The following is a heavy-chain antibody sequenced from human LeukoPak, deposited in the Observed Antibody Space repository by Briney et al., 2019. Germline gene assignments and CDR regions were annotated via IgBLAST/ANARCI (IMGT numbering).Heavy chain of an antibody. D-gene: IGHD6-13*01. CDR2: ISGSSSYI. J-gene: IGHJ2*01. V-gene: IGHV3-21*01. CDR3: ARTPSIVGYTSRELGHWYFDL. CDR1: GFTFSSYG. Sequence: GGTLRLSCAASGFTFSSYGMSWVRQAPGKGLEWVSAISGSSSYIYYADSEKGRFTISRDNARNSLYLQMKSLRAEDTAVYYCARTPSIVGYTSRELGHWYFDLWGRGTPVTVSS.